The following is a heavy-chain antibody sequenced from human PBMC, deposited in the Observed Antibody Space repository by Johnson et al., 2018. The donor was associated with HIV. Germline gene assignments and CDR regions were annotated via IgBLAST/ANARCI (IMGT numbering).Heavy chain of an antibody. V-gene: IGHV3-7*01. CDR2: IKLDGSEK. D-gene: IGHD3-3*02. CDR3: ARAHLIFPKNAFDI. J-gene: IGHJ3*02. Sequence: EVQVVESGGGVVQPGRSLRLSCAASGFTFNSFWMTWVRQAPGKGLEWVANIKLDGSEKYYVDSVKGRFTISRDNVKNSVYLLMNSLRVEDTAVYYCARAHLIFPKNAFDIWGQGTMVSVSS. CDR1: GFTFNSFW.